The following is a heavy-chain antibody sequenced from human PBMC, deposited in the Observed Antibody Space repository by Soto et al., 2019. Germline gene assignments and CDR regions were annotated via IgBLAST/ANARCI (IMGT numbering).Heavy chain of an antibody. J-gene: IGHJ4*02. CDR3: ASSYYDSSGYYSRPFDY. CDR2: MNPNSGNT. D-gene: IGHD3-22*01. CDR1: GYTFTSYD. V-gene: IGHV1-8*01. Sequence: QVQLVQSGAEVKKPGASVKVSSKASGYTFTSYDINWVRQATGQGLEWMGWMNPNSGNTGYAQKFQGRVTMTRNTSISTAYMELSSLRSEDTAVYYCASSYYDSSGYYSRPFDYWGQGTLVTVSS.